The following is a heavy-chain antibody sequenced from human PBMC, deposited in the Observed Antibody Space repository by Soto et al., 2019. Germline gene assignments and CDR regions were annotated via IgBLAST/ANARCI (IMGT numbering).Heavy chain of an antibody. Sequence: SETLSLTCTVSGGSISSGDYYWSWIRQPPGKGLEWIGYIYYSGSTYYNPSLKSRVTISVDTSKNQFSLKLSSVTAADTAVYYCARTFYIYDSSGFDNFDYWGQGTLVTVSS. D-gene: IGHD3-22*01. V-gene: IGHV4-30-4*01. J-gene: IGHJ4*02. CDR1: GGSISSGDYY. CDR3: ARTFYIYDSSGFDNFDY. CDR2: IYYSGST.